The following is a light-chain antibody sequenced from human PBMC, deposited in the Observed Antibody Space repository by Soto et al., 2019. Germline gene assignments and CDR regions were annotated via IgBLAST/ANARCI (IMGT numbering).Light chain of an antibody. CDR1: QDIRVD. CDR3: LQDYDFPYT. CDR2: AAS. J-gene: IGKJ2*01. Sequence: AIPMTQSPPXLSASVGDRVIXTXRASQDIRVDVGWLQQRPGHAPNLLIYAASTLHTGVPSTFTGSGSGTDFTLTINDLQPEDVATYFCLQDYDFPYTFGQGTKLEI. V-gene: IGKV1-6*01.